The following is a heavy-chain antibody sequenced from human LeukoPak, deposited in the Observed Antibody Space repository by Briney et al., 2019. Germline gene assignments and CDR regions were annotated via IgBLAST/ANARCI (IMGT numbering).Heavy chain of an antibody. CDR3: ARDYYGSGTRFDP. D-gene: IGHD3-10*01. V-gene: IGHV4-4*02. J-gene: IGHJ5*02. Sequence: SGTLSLTCAVSSGSISSSNWWSWVRQPPGKGLEWIGEIYHSGNTNYNPSLKSRVTISVDKSKNQFSLKLSSVTAADTAVYYCARDYYGSGTRFDPWGQGTLVTVSS. CDR2: IYHSGNT. CDR1: SGSISSSNW.